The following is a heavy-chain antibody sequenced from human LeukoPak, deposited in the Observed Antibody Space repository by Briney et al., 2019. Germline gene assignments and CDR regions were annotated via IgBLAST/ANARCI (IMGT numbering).Heavy chain of an antibody. CDR3: AKDTGPLMITFGGVVISYFDY. CDR1: GFIFSNYA. D-gene: IGHD3-16*01. Sequence: PGGSLTLSCAGSGFIFSNYAMSWVRQAPGKGLEWVSGIKGNGFDTYYADSVKGRFTVSRDNSKNTLSLQMNSLSAEDTAVYYCAKDTGPLMITFGGVVISYFDYWGQGALVTVSS. CDR2: IKGNGFDT. V-gene: IGHV3-23*01. J-gene: IGHJ4*02.